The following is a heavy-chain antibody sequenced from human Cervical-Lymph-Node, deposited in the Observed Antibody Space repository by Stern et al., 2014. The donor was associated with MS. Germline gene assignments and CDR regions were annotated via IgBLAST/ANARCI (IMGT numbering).Heavy chain of an antibody. D-gene: IGHD6-13*01. J-gene: IGHJ5*02. CDR2: IIPIFRTP. V-gene: IGHV1-69*01. Sequence: QLVQSGAEVKKPGSSVKVSCKASGGTFSSYAISWVRQAPGEGLEWKGGIIPIFRTPNYAQKFQGRVTITADESTRTAYMELSSLRSEDTAVYYCARDRMSIAAAGTNWFDPWGQGTLVTVSS. CDR3: ARDRMSIAAAGTNWFDP. CDR1: GGTFSSYA.